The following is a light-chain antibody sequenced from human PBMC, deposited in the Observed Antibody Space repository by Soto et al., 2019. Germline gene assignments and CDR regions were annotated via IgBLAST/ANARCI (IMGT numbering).Light chain of an antibody. V-gene: IGKV1-33*01. J-gene: IGKJ3*01. CDR1: QDIRKS. CDR3: LEYDNLPPFT. CDR2: AAS. Sequence: DIQMTQSPSSLSASVGDRVTITCQASQDIRKSLNWFQHKPGKAPKLLIYAASNLEAGVPSRFSGGGSGTDFTFTISSLQPDDIATYYCLEYDNLPPFTFGPGTKVDLK.